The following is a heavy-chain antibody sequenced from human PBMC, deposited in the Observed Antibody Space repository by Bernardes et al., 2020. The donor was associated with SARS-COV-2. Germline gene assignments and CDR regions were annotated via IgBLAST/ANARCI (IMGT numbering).Heavy chain of an antibody. CDR1: GGSISSYY. V-gene: IGHV4-4*07. J-gene: IGHJ3*02. D-gene: IGHD2-2*01. CDR3: ARVFLYCSSTSCPDAFDI. CDR2: IYTSGST. Sequence: SETLSLTRTVSGGSISSYYWSWIRQPAGKGLEWIGRIYTSGSTNYNPSLKSRVTMSVDTSKNQFSLKLSSVTAADTAVYYCARVFLYCSSTSCPDAFDIWGQGTMVTVSS.